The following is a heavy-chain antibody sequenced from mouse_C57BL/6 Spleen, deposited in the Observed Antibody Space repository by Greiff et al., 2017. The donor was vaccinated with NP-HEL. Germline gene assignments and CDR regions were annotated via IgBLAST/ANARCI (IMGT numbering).Heavy chain of an antibody. CDR3: ARGPLLRRDHFDY. CDR2: INPNNGGT. V-gene: IGHV1-26*01. Sequence: EVQLQQSGPELVKPGASVKISCKASGYTFTDYYMNWVKQSHGKSLEWIGDINPNNGGTSYNQKFKGKATLTVDKSSSTAYMELRSLTSEDSAVYYCARGPLLRRDHFDYWGQGTTLTVSS. J-gene: IGHJ2*01. CDR1: GYTFTDYY. D-gene: IGHD1-2*01.